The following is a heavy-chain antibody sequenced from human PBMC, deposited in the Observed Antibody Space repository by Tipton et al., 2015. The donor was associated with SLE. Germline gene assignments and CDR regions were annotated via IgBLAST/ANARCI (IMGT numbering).Heavy chain of an antibody. J-gene: IGHJ4*02. CDR1: GFSMRTSYFH. CDR2: ISYRGDF. Sequence: GLVKPSETLSLNCSVSGFSMRTSYFHWGWIRQAPGKGLEWIGSISYRGDFFYNPSLKSRVTMSVDTSKSRFSLRLTSVTAADTAVYSCARQRLHQGGEYFDFWGQGTLVTVSS. CDR3: ARQRLHQGGEYFDF. D-gene: IGHD6-25*01. V-gene: IGHV4-39*07.